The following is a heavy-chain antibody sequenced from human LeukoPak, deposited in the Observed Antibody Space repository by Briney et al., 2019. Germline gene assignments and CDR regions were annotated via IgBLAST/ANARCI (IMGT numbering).Heavy chain of an antibody. D-gene: IGHD2-2*01. CDR1: GFTFSSYS. V-gene: IGHV3-48*01. CDR3: AKDSSTSYYYYYYYMDV. Sequence: GGSLRLSCAASGFTFSSYSMNWVRQAPGKGLEWVSYISSSSSTIYYADSVKGRFTISRDNAKNSLYLQMNSLRAEDTAVYYCAKDSSTSYYYYYYYMDVWGKGTTVTVSS. CDR2: ISSSSSTI. J-gene: IGHJ6*03.